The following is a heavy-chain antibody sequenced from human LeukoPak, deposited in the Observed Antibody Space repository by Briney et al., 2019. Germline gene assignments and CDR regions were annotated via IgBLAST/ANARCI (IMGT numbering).Heavy chain of an antibody. CDR1: GFTFSSYG. CDR2: IWYDGSNK. CDR3: ARDSYGFDY. J-gene: IGHJ4*02. Sequence: GRSLRLSCAAPGFTFSSYGMHWVRQAPGKGLEWVAVIWYDGSNKYYADSVQGRFTISRDNSKNTLYLQMNSLRAEDTAVYYCARDSYGFDYWGQGTLVTVSS. D-gene: IGHD4-17*01. V-gene: IGHV3-33*01.